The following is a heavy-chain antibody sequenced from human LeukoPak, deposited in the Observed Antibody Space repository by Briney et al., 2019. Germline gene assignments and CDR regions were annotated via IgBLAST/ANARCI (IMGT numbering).Heavy chain of an antibody. Sequence: GESLKISCKGSGYSFTSYWIGWVRQMPGKGLEWIGIIYPGDSDTRYSPSFQGQVTISADKSISTAYLQWSSLKASDTAMYYCARGQQLALYYFDYWGQGTLVTVSS. CDR3: ARGQQLALYYFDY. J-gene: IGHJ4*02. V-gene: IGHV5-51*01. CDR1: GYSFTSYW. D-gene: IGHD6-13*01. CDR2: IYPGDSDT.